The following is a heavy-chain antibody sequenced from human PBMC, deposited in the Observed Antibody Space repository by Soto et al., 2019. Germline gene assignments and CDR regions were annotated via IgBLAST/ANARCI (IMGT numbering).Heavy chain of an antibody. V-gene: IGHV3-23*01. J-gene: IGHJ4*02. Sequence: DVQLLESGGGLVQPGGSLRLSCAASGFTFSSYAMSWVRQAPGKGLEWVSAISGSGGSTYCAGSVKGRFTISRYNSKNTRYLQMNSLRAEDTAVYYCAKGFYDILTWFDFWGQGTLVTVYS. CDR1: GFTFSSYA. D-gene: IGHD3-9*01. CDR3: AKGFYDILTWFDF. CDR2: ISGSGGST.